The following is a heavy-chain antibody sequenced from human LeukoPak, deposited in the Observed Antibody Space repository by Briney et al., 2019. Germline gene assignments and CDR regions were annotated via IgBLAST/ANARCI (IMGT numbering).Heavy chain of an antibody. CDR1: GLTFSSFE. CDR3: ARDPGSTWRAFDF. Sequence: GGSLRLFCAATGLTFSSFEMNWFRQAPGKGMEWIAYISNSGSTIYYADSVKGRFTISRDNAKNSLYLQMNSLRAEDTAVYYCARDPGSTWRAFDFWGQGTMVTVSS. J-gene: IGHJ3*01. CDR2: ISNSGSTI. V-gene: IGHV3-48*03. D-gene: IGHD6-13*01.